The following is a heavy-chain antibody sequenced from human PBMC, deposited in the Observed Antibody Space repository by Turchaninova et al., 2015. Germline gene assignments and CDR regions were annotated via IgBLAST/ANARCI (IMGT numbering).Heavy chain of an antibody. CDR3: ARDQVAAADDALDI. CDR1: GGSISSSSYY. V-gene: IGHV4-39*07. CDR2: TYYSGRT. D-gene: IGHD6-13*01. Sequence: QLQLQESGPGLVKPSETLSLTCTVSGGSISSSSYYWGWIRQSPGKGLEWLGTTYYSGRTYDNPSLKSRVTISVDTSKNQFSLNLSSGTAADTAVYYCARDQVAAADDALDIWGQGTMVTVSS. J-gene: IGHJ3*02.